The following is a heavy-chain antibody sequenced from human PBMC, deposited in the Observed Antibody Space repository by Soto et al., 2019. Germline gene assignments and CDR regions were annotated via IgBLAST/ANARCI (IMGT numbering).Heavy chain of an antibody. CDR1: GGSISSGGYY. D-gene: IGHD6-13*01. J-gene: IGHJ5*02. V-gene: IGHV4-31*03. CDR2: IHYSGST. CDR3: ASYSSSKNWFDP. Sequence: SETLSLTCTVSGGSISSGGYYWSWIRQHPGKGLEWIGYIHYSGSTYYNPSLKSRVTISVDTSKNQFSLKLSSVTAADTAVYYCASYSSSKNWFDPWGQGTLVTVSS.